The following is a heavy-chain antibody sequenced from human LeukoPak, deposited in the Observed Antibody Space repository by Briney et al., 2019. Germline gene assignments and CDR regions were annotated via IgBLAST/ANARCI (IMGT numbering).Heavy chain of an antibody. CDR1: GYTFTSYG. CDR3: ARDQYWFDP. Sequence: ASVRVSCKASGYTFTSYGFSWVRQAPGQGLEWMGWISSYNGDTNYAQRVQDRVTMTTDTATSTAYMELRSLRSDDTAVYYCARDQYWFDPWGQGTLVTVSS. CDR2: ISSYNGDT. V-gene: IGHV1-18*01. J-gene: IGHJ5*02.